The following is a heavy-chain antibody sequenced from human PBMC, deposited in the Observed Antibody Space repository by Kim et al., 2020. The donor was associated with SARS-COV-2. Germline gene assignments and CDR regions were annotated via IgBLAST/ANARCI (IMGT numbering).Heavy chain of an antibody. CDR1: GYTFSRST. CDR2: IVVGGGNT. V-gene: IGHV1-58*02. CDR3: ATDGGYYYGMDV. Sequence: SVKVSCKASGYTFSRSTIQWVRQARCQRPEWIGWIVVGGGNTFYAQKFQERVTITSDMSTSTAYMELSSLTSGDTAIYYCATDGGYYYGMDVWGQGTTVSVSS. D-gene: IGHD3-16*01. J-gene: IGHJ6*02.